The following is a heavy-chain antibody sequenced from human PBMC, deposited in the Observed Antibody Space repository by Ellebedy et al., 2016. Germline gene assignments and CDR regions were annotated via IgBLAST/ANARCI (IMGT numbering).Heavy chain of an antibody. CDR3: AGDSRVITAAGTNLHY. D-gene: IGHD6-13*01. Sequence: GESLKITCAVSGFTVSSNYMSWVRQAPGKGLEWVAIIYRRGSTFYPDSAKGRFTISRDNSKNTLYLQMNSLGVEDTAVYYCAGDSRVITAAGTNLHYWGQGTLVTVSS. J-gene: IGHJ4*02. CDR1: GFTVSSNY. CDR2: IYRRGST. V-gene: IGHV3-53*01.